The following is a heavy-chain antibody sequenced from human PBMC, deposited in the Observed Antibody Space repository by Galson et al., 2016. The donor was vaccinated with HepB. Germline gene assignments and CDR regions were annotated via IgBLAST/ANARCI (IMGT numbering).Heavy chain of an antibody. CDR3: ARHRGWYGEGFFDD. V-gene: IGHV3-66*04. Sequence: SLRLSCAASGFTVSSKYMSWVRQAPGKGLEWVSVIYSDGTTKYADSVKGRLTFSRDNSKNTLYLQMNYLRDEDTAVYYCARHRGWYGEGFFDDWGQEPWSPSPQ. CDR1: GFTVSSKY. D-gene: IGHD6-19*01. J-gene: IGHJ4*01. CDR2: IYSDGTT.